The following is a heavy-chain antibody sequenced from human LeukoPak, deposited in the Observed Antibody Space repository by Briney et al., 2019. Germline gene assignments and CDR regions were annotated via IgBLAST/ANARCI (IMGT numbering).Heavy chain of an antibody. D-gene: IGHD1-14*01. CDR2: INPNSGGT. V-gene: IGHV1-2*06. J-gene: IGHJ4*02. Sequence: ASVKVSCKASGYTFTAYYIHWVRKAPGQGLEWMGRINPNSGGTNYAQKFQGRVTMTRDTSINTAYMELNWPRSDDTAVYYCARTEFDYWGQGTLVTVSS. CDR3: ARTEFDY. CDR1: GYTFTAYY.